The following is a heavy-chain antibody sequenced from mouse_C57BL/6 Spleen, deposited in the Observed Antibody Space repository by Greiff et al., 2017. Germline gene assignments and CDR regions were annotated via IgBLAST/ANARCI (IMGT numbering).Heavy chain of an antibody. V-gene: IGHV1-55*01. CDR1: GYTFTSYW. CDR2: IYPGSGST. Sequence: QVQLQQSGAELVKPGASVKMSCKASGYTFTSYWITWVKQRPGQGLEWIGDIYPGSGSTNYNEKFKSKATLTVDTSSSTAYMQLSSLTSEDSAVYYCATEGPFYGSSPLGAMDYWGQGTSVTVSS. CDR3: ATEGPFYGSSPLGAMDY. J-gene: IGHJ4*01. D-gene: IGHD1-1*01.